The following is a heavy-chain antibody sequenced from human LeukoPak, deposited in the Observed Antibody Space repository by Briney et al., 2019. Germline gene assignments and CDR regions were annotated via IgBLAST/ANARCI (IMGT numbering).Heavy chain of an antibody. Sequence: PGGSLRLSCSASGFTFSSYAMDWVRQAPGKGLEWVSGINWNGGSTGYADSVKGRFTISRDNSKNTLYLQMNSLRAEDTAVYYCARDPSLVGIKPFDYWGQGTLVTVAS. V-gene: IGHV3-20*04. CDR3: ARDPSLVGIKPFDY. CDR2: INWNGGST. CDR1: GFTFSSYA. D-gene: IGHD1-26*01. J-gene: IGHJ4*02.